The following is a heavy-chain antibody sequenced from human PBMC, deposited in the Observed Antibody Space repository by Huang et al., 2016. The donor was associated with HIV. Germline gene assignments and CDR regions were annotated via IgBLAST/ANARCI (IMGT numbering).Heavy chain of an antibody. CDR3: ARGFNYYASDNLGVYYFDS. V-gene: IGHV4-34*02. Sequence: QVQLKQWGAGLLKPSETLSLTCAVYGGAFRGSSWTWIRQFPEKGLEWIGDINHNGKIISNPSLRALVTISTDTSKNHFSLHLTSVTAADTALYYCARGFNYYASDNLGVYYFDSWGLGTLVTVSP. CDR2: INHNGKI. D-gene: IGHD3-10*01. J-gene: IGHJ4*02. CDR1: GGAFRGSS.